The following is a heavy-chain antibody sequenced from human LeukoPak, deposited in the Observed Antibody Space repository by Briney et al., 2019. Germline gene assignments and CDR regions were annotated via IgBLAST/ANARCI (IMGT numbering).Heavy chain of an antibody. CDR2: INPNSGDT. D-gene: IGHD1-14*01. CDR3: AKDLENGNPPRLQQKEG. CDR1: GYTFTGYY. J-gene: IGHJ6*04. Sequence: LGASVKVSCKASGYTFTGYYIHWVRQAPGQGLEWMGWINPNSGDTSFAQKFQGRVTMTGDTSITTVYLELSRLKSDDTAVYYCAKDLENGNPPRLQQKEGWGKGTTVTVSS. V-gene: IGHV1-2*03.